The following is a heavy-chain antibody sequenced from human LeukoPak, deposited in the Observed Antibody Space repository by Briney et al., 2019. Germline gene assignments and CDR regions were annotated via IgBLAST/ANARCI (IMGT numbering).Heavy chain of an antibody. CDR2: IKPDGSAQ. Sequence: PGGSLRLSCATSGFTFSSNWMSWVRHVPGRGLDWVANIKPDGSAQYYAASVKGRFTVSRDNAKNSLYLQMNSLRAEDTAVYYCAKADDFWSGYYGYWGQGTLVTVSS. V-gene: IGHV3-7*01. D-gene: IGHD3-3*01. CDR1: GFTFSSNW. J-gene: IGHJ4*02. CDR3: AKADDFWSGYYGY.